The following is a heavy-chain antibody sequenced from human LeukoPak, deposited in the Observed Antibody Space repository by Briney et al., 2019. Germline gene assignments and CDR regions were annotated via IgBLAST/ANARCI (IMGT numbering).Heavy chain of an antibody. CDR1: GFTFSTYS. CDR3: AREPAYNSPPS. V-gene: IGHV3-21*06. D-gene: IGHD1-14*01. J-gene: IGHJ5*02. CDR2: ISSSSSYM. Sequence: GGSQRLSCADSGFTFSTYSMNWVRQAPGKGLEWVSSISSSSSYMYNADSVKGRFTISRDNAKNSLYLQMNSLRVEDTAVYYCAREPAYNSPPSWGQGTLVTVSS.